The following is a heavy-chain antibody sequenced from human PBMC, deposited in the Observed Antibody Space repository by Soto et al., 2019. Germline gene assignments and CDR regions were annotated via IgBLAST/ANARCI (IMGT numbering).Heavy chain of an antibody. CDR1: GYSFTSYW. D-gene: IGHD2-15*01. J-gene: IGHJ6*02. V-gene: IGHV5-51*01. CDR2: IYPGDSDT. Sequence: GESLKISCKGSGYSFTSYWIGWVRQMPGKGLEWMGIIYPGDSDTRHSPSFQGQVTISADKSISTAYLQWSSLKASDTAMYYCARQREVVVVPYGMDVWGQGTTVTVS. CDR3: ARQREVVVVPYGMDV.